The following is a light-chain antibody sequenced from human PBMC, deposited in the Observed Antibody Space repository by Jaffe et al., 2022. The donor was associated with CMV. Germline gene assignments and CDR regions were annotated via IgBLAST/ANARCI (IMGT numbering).Light chain of an antibody. CDR1: SSDVGSYNL. Sequence: QSALTQPASVSGSPGQSITISCAGTSSDVGSYNLVSWYQQHPGKAPKLMIYGVNKRPSGVSDRFSGSKSGYTASLTISGLQAEDEGDYYCCSYAGSYTYVFGSGTKVILL. CDR3: CSYAGSYTYV. CDR2: GVN. J-gene: IGLJ1*01. V-gene: IGLV2-23*02.